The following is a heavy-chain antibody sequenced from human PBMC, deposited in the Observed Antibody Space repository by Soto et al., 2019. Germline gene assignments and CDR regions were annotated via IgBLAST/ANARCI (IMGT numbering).Heavy chain of an antibody. CDR2: IYHSGST. V-gene: IGHV4-30-2*01. Sequence: PSETLSLTCAVSGGSISSGCYSWSWIRQPPGKGLGWIGYIYHSGSTYYNPSLKSRVTISVDRSKNQFSLKLSSVTAADTALYYCARQGFGPLHGIVDVWGKATKVTVSS. CDR1: GGSISSGCYS. D-gene: IGHD3-10*01. J-gene: IGHJ6*04. CDR3: ARQGFGPLHGIVDV.